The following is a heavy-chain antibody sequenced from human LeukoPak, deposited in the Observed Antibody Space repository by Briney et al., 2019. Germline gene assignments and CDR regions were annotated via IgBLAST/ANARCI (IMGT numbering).Heavy chain of an antibody. V-gene: IGHV3-48*03. D-gene: IGHD2-2*01. J-gene: IGHJ6*04. CDR3: ARNIVPAAVNYYYYGMDV. Sequence: GGSLRLSCAASGFTFSSYEMNWVRQAPGKGLEWVSHISSSGSTIYYADCEKGRFTISRDNAKNSLYLQMNSLRAEDTAVYYCARNIVPAAVNYYYYGMDVWGKGTTVTVSS. CDR2: ISSSGSTI. CDR1: GFTFSSYE.